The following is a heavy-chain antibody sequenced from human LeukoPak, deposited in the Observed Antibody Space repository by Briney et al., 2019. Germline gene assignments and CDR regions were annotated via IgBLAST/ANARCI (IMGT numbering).Heavy chain of an antibody. CDR2: ISAYNGNT. CDR3: ARDSYYYDSSGDFDY. V-gene: IGHV1-18*01. J-gene: IGHJ4*02. D-gene: IGHD3-22*01. CDR1: GYTFTSYG. Sequence: ASVKVSCKASGYTFTSYGISWVRQAPGQGLEWMGWISAYNGNTNYARKLQGRVTMTTDTSTSTAYMELRSLRSDDTAVYYCARDSYYYDSSGDFDYWGQGTLVTVSS.